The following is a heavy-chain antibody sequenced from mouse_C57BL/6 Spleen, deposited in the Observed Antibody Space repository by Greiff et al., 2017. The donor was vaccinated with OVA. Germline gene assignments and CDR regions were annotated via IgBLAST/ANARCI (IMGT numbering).Heavy chain of an antibody. V-gene: IGHV1-77*01. CDR2: IGPGSGST. CDR1: GYTSTAYY. Sequence: QVQLKQSGAALLKPGASVKISCKAFGYTSTAYYLNWVKQRPGQGLEWIGKIGPGSGSTYYNEKFKGKATLTADKSSSTAYMQLSSLTSEDSAVYFCARPEVDYDYDDAWFAYWGQGTLVTVSA. CDR3: ARPEVDYDYDDAWFAY. J-gene: IGHJ3*01. D-gene: IGHD2-4*01.